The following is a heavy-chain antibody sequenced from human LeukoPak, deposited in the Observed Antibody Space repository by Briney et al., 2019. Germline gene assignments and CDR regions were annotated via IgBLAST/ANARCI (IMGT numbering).Heavy chain of an antibody. CDR2: IYYSGST. Sequence: SETLSLTCTVSGGSISSYYWSWLRQPPGKGLEWIGYIYYSGSTNYNPSLKSRVTISLDTSKNQFSLKLSSVTAADTAVYYCAREIWYYDSLNHYAFDIWGQGTMVTVSS. J-gene: IGHJ3*02. V-gene: IGHV4-59*01. D-gene: IGHD3-22*01. CDR3: AREIWYYDSLNHYAFDI. CDR1: GGSISSYY.